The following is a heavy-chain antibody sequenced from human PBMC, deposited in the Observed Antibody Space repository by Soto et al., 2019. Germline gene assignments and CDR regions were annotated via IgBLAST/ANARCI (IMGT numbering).Heavy chain of an antibody. J-gene: IGHJ4*02. CDR3: ARGRYKSDTSGPYFDC. Sequence: QVQLQQWGAGLLRPSETLSLTCAVYGGSFSGYYWSWIRQPPGKGLEWIGEINHSGSTNYNPSLKSRVTMSVDTSKNQFSLRLSSVTAADTAVFYCARGRYKSDTSGPYFDCCGQGTLGTVSS. V-gene: IGHV4-34*01. CDR2: INHSGST. CDR1: GGSFSGYY. D-gene: IGHD3-22*01.